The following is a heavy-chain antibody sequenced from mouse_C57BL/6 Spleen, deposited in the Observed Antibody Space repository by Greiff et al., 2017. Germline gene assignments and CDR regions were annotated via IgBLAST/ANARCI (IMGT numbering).Heavy chain of an antibody. D-gene: IGHD2-3*01. V-gene: IGHV1-18*01. Sequence: EVQGVESGPELVKPGASVKIPCKASGYTFTDYNMDWVKQSHGKSLEWIGDINPNNGGTIYNQKFKGKATLTVDKSSSTAYMELRSLTSEDTAVYYCARKNDGYYVVDYWGQGTTLTVSS. CDR1: GYTFTDYN. CDR2: INPNNGGT. CDR3: ARKNDGYYVVDY. J-gene: IGHJ2*01.